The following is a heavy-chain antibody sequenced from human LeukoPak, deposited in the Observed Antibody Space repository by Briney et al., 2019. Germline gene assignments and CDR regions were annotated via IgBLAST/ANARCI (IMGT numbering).Heavy chain of an antibody. V-gene: IGHV1-8*01. Sequence: ASVKVSCKASGYTFSSYDINWVRQATGQGLEWMGWMNPNSGNTGYVQKFQGRVTMTRNTSISTAYMELSNLRSEDTAVYYCARGRGSGWYDYYYYYMDVWGKGTTVTISS. CDR2: MNPNSGNT. CDR3: ARGRGSGWYDYYYYYMDV. CDR1: GYTFSSYD. J-gene: IGHJ6*03. D-gene: IGHD6-19*01.